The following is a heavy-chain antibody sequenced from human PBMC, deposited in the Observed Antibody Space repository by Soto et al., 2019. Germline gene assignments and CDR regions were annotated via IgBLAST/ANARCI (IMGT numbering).Heavy chain of an antibody. Sequence: QVQLVQSGAEVKKPGASVKVSCKASGYSFTSYGISWVRQAPGQGLEWMGWISAYNGNTNYAQKFQARVTMTTDTSTKTAYMELRSLRSDDTAVDYCARETYHYDSSGYFGLDVWGQGTTVTVSS. V-gene: IGHV1-18*01. D-gene: IGHD3-22*01. CDR3: ARETYHYDSSGYFGLDV. J-gene: IGHJ6*02. CDR2: ISAYNGNT. CDR1: GYSFTSYG.